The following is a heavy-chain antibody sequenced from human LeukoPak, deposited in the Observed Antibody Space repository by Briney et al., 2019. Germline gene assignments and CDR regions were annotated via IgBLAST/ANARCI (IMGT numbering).Heavy chain of an antibody. CDR3: ARGLLGFMRSDYSNYWDNWFDP. V-gene: IGHV1-8*02. CDR2: MNPNSGNT. Sequence: GASVKVSCKASGYTFTTFDINWVRQATGQGLEWMGWMNPNSGNTGYAQRFQGRVTMTRNTSISTAYMELSSLRSEDTAVYYCARGLLGFMRSDYSNYWDNWFDPWGQGTLVTVSS. CDR1: GYTFTTFD. D-gene: IGHD4-11*01. J-gene: IGHJ5*02.